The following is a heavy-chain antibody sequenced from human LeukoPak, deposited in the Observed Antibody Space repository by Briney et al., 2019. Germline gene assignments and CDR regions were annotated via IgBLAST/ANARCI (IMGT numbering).Heavy chain of an antibody. Sequence: ASVKVSCKASGYTFTGYYMHWVRQAPGQGLEWMGWINPNSGGTNYAQKFQGRVTMTRDTSISTAYMELSRLRSDDTAVYYCARVVVAATDWSDPWGQGTLVTVSS. D-gene: IGHD2-15*01. CDR3: ARVVVAATDWSDP. J-gene: IGHJ5*02. V-gene: IGHV1-2*02. CDR1: GYTFTGYY. CDR2: INPNSGGT.